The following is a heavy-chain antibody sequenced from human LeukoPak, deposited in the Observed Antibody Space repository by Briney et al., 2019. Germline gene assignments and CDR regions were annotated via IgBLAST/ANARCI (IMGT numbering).Heavy chain of an antibody. Sequence: PSETLSLTCTVSGGSLSSDYWSWIRQPPGKGLEWIAYIHSNGRTNYNPSLKSRVTISLDTSKNQFSLKLSSVTAADTAVYYCAKGRRAVTGTSPYLESWGQGILVTVSS. CDR2: IHSNGRT. D-gene: IGHD1-14*01. CDR1: GGSLSSDY. V-gene: IGHV4-59*01. J-gene: IGHJ4*02. CDR3: AKGRRAVTGTSPYLES.